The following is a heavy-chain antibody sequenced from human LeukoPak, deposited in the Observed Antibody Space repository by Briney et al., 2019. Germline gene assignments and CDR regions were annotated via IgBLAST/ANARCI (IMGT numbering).Heavy chain of an antibody. CDR3: AKKRTTGAFDI. CDR2: ISWNSGSV. D-gene: IGHD1-1*01. J-gene: IGHJ3*02. CDR1: GLAFRNYA. V-gene: IGHV3-9*01. Sequence: GGSLRLSCVASGLAFRNYAMTWVRQAPGKGLEWVSAISWNSGSVGYADSVKGRFTISRDNAKNSLYLQMNSLRAEDTALYYCAKKRTTGAFDIWGQGTMVTVSS.